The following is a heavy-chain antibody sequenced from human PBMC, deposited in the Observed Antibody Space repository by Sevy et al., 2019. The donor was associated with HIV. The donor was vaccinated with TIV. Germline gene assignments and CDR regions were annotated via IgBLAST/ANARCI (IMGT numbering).Heavy chain of an antibody. D-gene: IGHD2-15*01. CDR2: IKRDGSER. CDR1: GFTFSNYW. Sequence: GGYLRLSCAASGFTFSNYWMTWVRQAPGKGLEWVANIKRDGSERYYLATVKGRFTISRDNAKKSLYLQMSSLRAEDTAVYYCARDLVIPATTHYFYYGMDVWGQGTTVTVSS. J-gene: IGHJ6*02. V-gene: IGHV3-7*01. CDR3: ARDLVIPATTHYFYYGMDV.